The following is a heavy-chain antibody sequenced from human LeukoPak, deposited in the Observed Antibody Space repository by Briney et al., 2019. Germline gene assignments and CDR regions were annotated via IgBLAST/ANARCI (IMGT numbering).Heavy chain of an antibody. Sequence: SEALSLTCAVSGGSISSSNWWSWVRQPPGKGLEWIGEIYHSGSCNYNPSLKSRVTISVDKSKNQFSLKLSSVTAADTAVYYCARDCDTSSSSWYRYYFDYWGQGTLVTVSS. V-gene: IGHV4-4*02. D-gene: IGHD6-13*01. CDR1: GGSISSSNW. CDR2: IYHSGSC. CDR3: ARDCDTSSSSWYRYYFDY. J-gene: IGHJ4*02.